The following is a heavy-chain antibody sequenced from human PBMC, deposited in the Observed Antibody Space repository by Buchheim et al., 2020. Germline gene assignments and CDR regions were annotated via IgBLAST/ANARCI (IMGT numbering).Heavy chain of an antibody. J-gene: IGHJ4*02. D-gene: IGHD4-17*01. CDR2: IWYDGSNK. CDR1: GFTFSSYG. Sequence: QVQLVESGGGVVQPGRSLRLSCAASGFTFSSYGMHWVRQAPGKGLEWVAVIWYDGSNKYYADSVKGRFTISRDNSKNTLYLQMNSLRAEDTAVYYCARVEWDDYGDHFDYWGQGTL. V-gene: IGHV3-33*01. CDR3: ARVEWDDYGDHFDY.